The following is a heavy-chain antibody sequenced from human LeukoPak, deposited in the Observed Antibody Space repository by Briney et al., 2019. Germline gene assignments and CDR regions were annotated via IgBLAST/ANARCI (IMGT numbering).Heavy chain of an antibody. V-gene: IGHV3-23*01. D-gene: IGHD6-19*01. CDR1: GFTFSSYA. J-gene: IGHJ4*02. CDR3: AKTLAVAGTEAFDY. CDR2: ISGSGGST. Sequence: PGGSLRLSCAASGFTFSSYAMSWVRPAPGKGLEWVSAISGSGGSTYYADSVKGRFTISRDNSKNTLYLQMNSLRAEDTAVYYCAKTLAVAGTEAFDYWGQGALVTVSS.